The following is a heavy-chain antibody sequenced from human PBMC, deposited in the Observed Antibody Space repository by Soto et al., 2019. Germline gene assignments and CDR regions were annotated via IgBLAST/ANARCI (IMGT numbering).Heavy chain of an antibody. D-gene: IGHD2-2*01. CDR3: AKNHPTIVVVPGLFSG. CDR1: GFTLSHYA. J-gene: IGHJ4*02. Sequence: EVQLLESGGGLVQPGGSLRLSCAASGFTLSHYAMSWFRQSPGKGLEWVSAISGSGDSPYYADSVKGRLTISRDNSKNTLYLQVESLRAEDTAVYYCAKNHPTIVVVPGLFSGWGQGTLVTVSS. V-gene: IGHV3-23*01. CDR2: ISGSGDSP.